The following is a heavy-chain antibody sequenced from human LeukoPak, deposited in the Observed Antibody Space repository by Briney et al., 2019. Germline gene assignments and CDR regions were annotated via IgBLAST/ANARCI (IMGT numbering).Heavy chain of an antibody. J-gene: IGHJ4*02. CDR3: ARDLLVTTGYALGY. CDR1: GDSVPSNSAS. Sequence: SQTLSLTCAISGDSVPSNSASWSWTRQSPSRGLEWLGRTYYRSKWYTEYGVSVGSRMTINVDTSKNHFSLQLNSVTPEDTAAYYCARDLLVTTGYALGYWGQGTLVTVSS. D-gene: IGHD1-1*01. CDR2: TYYRSKWYT. V-gene: IGHV6-1*01.